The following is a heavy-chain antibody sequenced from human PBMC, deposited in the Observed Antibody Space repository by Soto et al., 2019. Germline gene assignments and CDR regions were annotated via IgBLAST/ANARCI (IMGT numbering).Heavy chain of an antibody. Sequence: QITLKESGPTLVKPTQTLTLTCTFSWFSLTASGVAVGWIRQPPGQALEWLALVCWDDVKRYSPSLKSRLTITKDTSKNQVVLTLTNMDPVDTATYYCARTYYYGQNWFDPGGQGTLVTVSS. D-gene: IGHD3-10*01. V-gene: IGHV2-5*02. J-gene: IGHJ5*02. CDR1: WFSLTASGVA. CDR3: ARTYYYGQNWFDP. CDR2: VCWDDVK.